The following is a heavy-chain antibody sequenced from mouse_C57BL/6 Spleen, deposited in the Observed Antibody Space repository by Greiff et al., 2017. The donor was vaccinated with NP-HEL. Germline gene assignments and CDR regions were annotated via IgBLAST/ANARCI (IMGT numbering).Heavy chain of an antibody. CDR1: GYTFTSYW. CDR3: TRANGDACDV. Sequence: EVQLQQSGTVLARPGASVKMSCKTSGYTFTSYWMHWVKQRPGQGLEWIGAIYPGNSDTSYNQQFKGKATLTAVTSASTAYMELSSLTNEDSAVYYCTRANGDACDVWGKGTTLTVSS. CDR2: IYPGNSDT. V-gene: IGHV1-5*01. D-gene: IGHD4-1*01. J-gene: IGHJ2*01.